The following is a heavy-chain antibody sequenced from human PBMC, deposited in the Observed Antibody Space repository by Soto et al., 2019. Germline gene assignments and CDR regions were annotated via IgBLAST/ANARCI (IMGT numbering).Heavy chain of an antibody. V-gene: IGHV1-18*01. CDR2: ISADNGNT. CDR1: GYTFTGYG. CDR3: ARGVRNMVRGVIITPFDY. J-gene: IGHJ4*02. D-gene: IGHD3-10*01. Sequence: GASVKVSCKASGYTFTGYGISWVRQAPGQGLEWMGWISADNGNTKYAQKLQGRVTITRDTSASTAYMELSSLRSEDTAVYYCARGVRNMVRGVIITPFDYWGQGTLVTVSS.